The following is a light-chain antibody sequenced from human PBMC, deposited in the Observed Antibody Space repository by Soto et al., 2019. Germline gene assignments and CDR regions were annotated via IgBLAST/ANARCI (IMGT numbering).Light chain of an antibody. Sequence: EIVMTQSPATLSVSQGERVTLSFRASQSVSSTLAWYQQKPGQAPRLLLYGASTSATGIPARFSGSGSGTEFTLTISSLQSEDFAVYYCHQYNNWPPWTFGQGTKVEIK. CDR3: HQYNNWPPWT. V-gene: IGKV3-15*01. J-gene: IGKJ1*01. CDR1: QSVSST. CDR2: GAS.